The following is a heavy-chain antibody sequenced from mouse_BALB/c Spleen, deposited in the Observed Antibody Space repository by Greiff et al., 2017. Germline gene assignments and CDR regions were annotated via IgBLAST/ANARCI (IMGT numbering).Heavy chain of an antibody. Sequence: EVQRVESGGGLVKPGGSLKLSCAASGFTFSDYYMYWVRQTPEKRLEWVATISDGGSYTYYPDSVKGRFTISRDNAKNNLYLQMSSLKSEDTAMYYCARGWLLALYAMDYWGQGTSVTVSS. D-gene: IGHD2-3*01. V-gene: IGHV5-4*02. CDR1: GFTFSDYY. CDR3: ARGWLLALYAMDY. CDR2: ISDGGSYT. J-gene: IGHJ4*01.